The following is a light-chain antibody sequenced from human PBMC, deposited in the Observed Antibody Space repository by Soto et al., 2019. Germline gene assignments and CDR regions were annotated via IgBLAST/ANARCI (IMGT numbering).Light chain of an antibody. CDR2: EVR. CDR3: SSYTGSSTHVV. J-gene: IGLJ2*01. Sequence: QSVLTQPASVSGSPGQSITISCTGTSNDVGAYNYVSWYQQHPGKAPKLMIYEVRNRPSGVSNRFSGSKSGNTASLTISGLQAEDEAEYYCSSYTGSSTHVVFGGGTQLTVL. CDR1: SNDVGAYNY. V-gene: IGLV2-14*01.